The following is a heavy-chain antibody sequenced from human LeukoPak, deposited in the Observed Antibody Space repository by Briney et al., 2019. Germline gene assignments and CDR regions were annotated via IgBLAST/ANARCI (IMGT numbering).Heavy chain of an antibody. Sequence: SETLSLTCTVSGGSISSSSYYWGWIRQPPGKGLEWIGSIYYSGSTYYNPSLKSRVTISVDTSKNQFSLKLSSVTAADTAVYYCARGGRNYGDYVYMDVWGKGTTVTVSS. CDR1: GGSISSSSYY. D-gene: IGHD4-17*01. CDR2: IYYSGST. J-gene: IGHJ6*03. CDR3: ARGGRNYGDYVYMDV. V-gene: IGHV4-39*07.